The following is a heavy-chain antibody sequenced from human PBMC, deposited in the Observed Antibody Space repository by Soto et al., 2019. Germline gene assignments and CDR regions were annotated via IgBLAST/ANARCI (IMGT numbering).Heavy chain of an antibody. Sequence: GASVKVSCKASGYSFTSLDINWVRQAPGQGLEWMGGIIPIFGTANYAQKFQGRVTITADKSTSTAYMELSSLRSEDTAVYYCARQEVLRFLEWLPPNYYYYGMDVWGQGTTVTVSS. CDR2: IIPIFGTA. CDR3: ARQEVLRFLEWLPPNYYYYGMDV. CDR1: GYSFTSLD. D-gene: IGHD3-3*01. V-gene: IGHV1-69*06. J-gene: IGHJ6*02.